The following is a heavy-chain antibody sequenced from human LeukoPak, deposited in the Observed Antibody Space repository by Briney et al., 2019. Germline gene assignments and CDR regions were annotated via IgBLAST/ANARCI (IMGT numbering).Heavy chain of an antibody. CDR3: AIEYCSGGSCYSEYFHH. CDR1: GFTFSTYS. Sequence: GGSLRLSCAASGFTFSTYSMNWVRQAPGKGLEWFSYISSGSSTIYYADSVKGRFTISRDNAKNTLYLQMNSLRAEDTAVYYCAIEYCSGGSCYSEYFHHWGQGTLVTVSS. D-gene: IGHD2-15*01. CDR2: ISSGSSTI. V-gene: IGHV3-48*04. J-gene: IGHJ1*01.